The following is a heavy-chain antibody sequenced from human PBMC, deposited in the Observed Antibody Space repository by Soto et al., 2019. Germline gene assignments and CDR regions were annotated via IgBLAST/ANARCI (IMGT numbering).Heavy chain of an antibody. CDR3: ARVGQSIAARRAFDV. V-gene: IGHV4-59*01. CDR2: IYYSGST. Sequence: SSETLSLTCSVSGGSIGGYYWSWIRQSPEKGLEWIGNIYYSGSTLYSPSLKSRVIISLDTSKNEFSLKMTSVTPADTAVYYCARVGQSIAARRAFDVWGQGTMVTVSS. D-gene: IGHD6-6*01. J-gene: IGHJ3*01. CDR1: GGSIGGYY.